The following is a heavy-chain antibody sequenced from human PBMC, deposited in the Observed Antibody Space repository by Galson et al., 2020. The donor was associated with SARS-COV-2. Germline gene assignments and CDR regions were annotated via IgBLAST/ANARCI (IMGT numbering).Heavy chain of an antibody. D-gene: IGHD3-3*01. J-gene: IGHJ5*02. Sequence: ASVKVSCKVSGYTLTELSMHWVRQAPGKGLERMGGFDPEDGETIYAQKFQGRVTMTEDTSTDTAYMELSSLRSEDTAVYYCATAVHFTIIGVVIQSINWFDPWGQGTLVTVSS. CDR3: ATAVHFTIIGVVIQSINWFDP. CDR2: FDPEDGET. V-gene: IGHV1-24*01. CDR1: GYTLTELS.